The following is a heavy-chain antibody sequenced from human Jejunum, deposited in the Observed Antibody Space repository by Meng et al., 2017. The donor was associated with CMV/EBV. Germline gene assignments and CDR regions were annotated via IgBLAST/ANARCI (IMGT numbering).Heavy chain of an antibody. CDR1: GYNYIGSY. CDR3: ARGSTRYDMGIDP. V-gene: IGHV1-2*06. D-gene: IGHD2/OR15-2a*01. Sequence: CKASGYNYIGSYMHWVRQAPGQGLEWMGRINPNSGGTNYAQKFQGRVTMTRDTSISTAYMELSRLTSDDTAVYYCARGSTRYDMGIDPWGQGTLVTVSS. J-gene: IGHJ5*02. CDR2: INPNSGGT.